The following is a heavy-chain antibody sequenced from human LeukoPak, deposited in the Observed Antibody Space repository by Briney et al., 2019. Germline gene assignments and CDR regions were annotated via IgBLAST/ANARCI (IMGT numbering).Heavy chain of an antibody. V-gene: IGHV4-34*01. J-gene: IGHJ4*01. CDR1: GGPFSDYY. CDR3: ARGEGARDGYNYAGPFYFDY. Sequence: PSETLSLTCAVYGGPFSDYYWSWIRQPPGKGLEWIGKINHSGSTNYSPSLKSRVTISIDTSKNPFSLKLNSMTAADTAVYYCARGEGARDGYNYAGPFYFDYWGHGTLVTVAS. D-gene: IGHD5-24*01. CDR2: INHSGST.